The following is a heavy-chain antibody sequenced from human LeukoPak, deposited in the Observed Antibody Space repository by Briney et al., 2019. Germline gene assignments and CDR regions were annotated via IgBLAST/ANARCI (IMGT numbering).Heavy chain of an antibody. CDR3: AKVKALDAVASYFDY. CDR2: ISSIGDNT. CDR1: GFVFSTYG. J-gene: IGHJ4*02. D-gene: IGHD1-1*01. Sequence: GGSLRLSCAASGFVFSTYGMGWVRQAPGKGLEWVSAISSIGDNTYYADSVKGQFTISRDNSKNTLDLQMNSLRAEDTAMYHCAKVKALDAVASYFDYWGQGTLVTVSS. V-gene: IGHV3-23*01.